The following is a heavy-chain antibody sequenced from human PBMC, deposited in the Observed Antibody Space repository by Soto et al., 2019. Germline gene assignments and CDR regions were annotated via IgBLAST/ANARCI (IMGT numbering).Heavy chain of an antibody. J-gene: IGHJ4*02. Sequence: SVKVSCKASGGTFSSYAISWVRQAPGQGLEWMGGIIPIFGTANYAQKFQGRVTITADESTGTAYMELSSLRSEDTAVYYCARKVGALNTPFDYWGRGTLVTVS. CDR1: GGTFSSYA. CDR2: IIPIFGTA. D-gene: IGHD1-26*01. V-gene: IGHV1-69*13. CDR3: ARKVGALNTPFDY.